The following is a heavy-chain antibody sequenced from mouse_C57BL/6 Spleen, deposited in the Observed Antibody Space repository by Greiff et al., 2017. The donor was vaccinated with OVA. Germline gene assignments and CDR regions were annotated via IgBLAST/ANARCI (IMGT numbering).Heavy chain of an antibody. D-gene: IGHD2-3*01. J-gene: IGHJ3*01. CDR2: ISYDGSN. CDR1: GYSITSGYY. CDR3: ANTYDGYYWFAY. Sequence: VQLKESGPGLVKPSQSLSLTCSVTGYSITSGYYWNWIRQFPGNKLEWMGYISYDGSNNYNPSLKNRISITRDTSKNQFFLKLNSVTTEDTATYYCANTYDGYYWFAYWGQGTLVTVSA. V-gene: IGHV3-6*01.